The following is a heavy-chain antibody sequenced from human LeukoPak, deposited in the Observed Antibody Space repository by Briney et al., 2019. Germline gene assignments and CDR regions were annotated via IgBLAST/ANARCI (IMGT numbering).Heavy chain of an antibody. J-gene: IGHJ5*02. CDR1: GFTFSSYA. V-gene: IGHV3-23*01. CDR3: ARKGRSGYFNWFDP. D-gene: IGHD3-3*01. CDR2: ISGSGGST. Sequence: GGSLRLSCAASGFTFSSYAMSWVRQAPGKGLEWVSAISGSGGSTYYADSVKGRFTISRDNAKNSLYLQMNSLRAEDTAVYYCARKGRSGYFNWFDPWGQGTLVTVSS.